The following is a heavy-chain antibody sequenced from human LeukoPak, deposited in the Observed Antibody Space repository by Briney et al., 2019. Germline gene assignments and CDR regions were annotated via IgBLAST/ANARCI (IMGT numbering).Heavy chain of an antibody. CDR2: IYYSGST. J-gene: IGHJ4*02. D-gene: IGHD5-18*01. V-gene: IGHV4-34*01. Sequence: KSSETLSLTCAVYGGSFSGYYWSWIRQPPGKGLEWIGSIYYSGSTYYNPSLKSRVTISVDTSKNQFSLKLSSVTAADTAVYYCASYSYGPLVYWGQGTLVTVSS. CDR3: ASYSYGPLVY. CDR1: GGSFSGYY.